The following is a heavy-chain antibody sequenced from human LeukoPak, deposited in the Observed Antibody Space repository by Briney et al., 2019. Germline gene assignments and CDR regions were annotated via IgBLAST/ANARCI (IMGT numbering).Heavy chain of an antibody. J-gene: IGHJ4*02. CDR1: GFTFSSYS. D-gene: IGHD1-26*01. CDR2: ISSSSSYI. Sequence: GGSLRLSCAASGFTFSSYSMNWVRQAPGKGLEWVSSISSSSSYIYYADSVKGRFTISRDSAKNSLYLQMNSLRAVDTAVYYCASGGASGSYGYWGQGTLVTVSS. V-gene: IGHV3-21*01. CDR3: ASGGASGSYGY.